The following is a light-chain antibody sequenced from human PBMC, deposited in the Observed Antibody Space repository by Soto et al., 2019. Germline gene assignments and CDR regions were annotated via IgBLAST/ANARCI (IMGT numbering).Light chain of an antibody. CDR3: QQYNNWPRT. V-gene: IGKV3-15*01. CDR1: QSVSSN. J-gene: IGKJ1*01. CDR2: VAS. Sequence: EIVMTQSPATLSVSPGERVTLSCRASQSVSSNLAWYQQKPGQAPRLLIYVASFRATGIPARFSGSGSGTEFTLTISSLQSEDFAVYYCQQYNNWPRTFGQGTKVDIK.